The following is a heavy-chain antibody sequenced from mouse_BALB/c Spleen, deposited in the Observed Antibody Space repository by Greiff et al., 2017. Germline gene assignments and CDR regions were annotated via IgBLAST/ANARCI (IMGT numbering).Heavy chain of an antibody. V-gene: IGHV5-4*02. J-gene: IGHJ2*01. CDR2: ISDGGSYT. D-gene: IGHD1-1*01. CDR3: ARERTASREGYFDY. CDR1: GFTFSDYY. Sequence: EVMLVESGGGLVKPGGSLKLSCAASGFTFSDYYMYWVRQTPEKRLEWVATISDGGSYTYYPDSVKGRFTISRDNATNKLYLQMSSLKSEDTAMYYCARERTASREGYFDYWGQGTTLTVSS.